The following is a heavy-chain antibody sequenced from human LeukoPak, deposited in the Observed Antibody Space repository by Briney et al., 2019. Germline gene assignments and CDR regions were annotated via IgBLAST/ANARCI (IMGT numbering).Heavy chain of an antibody. CDR3: ARPVNTYFDY. CDR2: VGADNGHT. Sequence: ASVKVSCKASGGTFSSYGISWVRQAPGQGLEWMGWVGADNGHTDHARKVQGRVTMTTDTSTSTAYMELRSLRSDDTAVYYCARPVNTYFDYWGQGTLVTVSS. J-gene: IGHJ4*02. CDR1: GGTFSSYG. V-gene: IGHV1-18*01. D-gene: IGHD5-18*01.